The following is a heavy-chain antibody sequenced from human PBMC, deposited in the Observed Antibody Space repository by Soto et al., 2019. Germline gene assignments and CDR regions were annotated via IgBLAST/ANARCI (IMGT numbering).Heavy chain of an antibody. CDR2: INWNGNYI. D-gene: IGHD2-15*01. CDR1: AFTFGDFS. V-gene: IGHV3-9*01. J-gene: IGHJ4*02. CDR3: ARAPTGGTWPVYFDW. Sequence: VQLVESGGGLVQPGRSLRLSCTASAFTFGDFSRHWVRQVPGKGLEWVSGINWNGNYIGYADSVKGRFTVSRDNAKNSVYLQMNSLSPEDTALYFCARAPTGGTWPVYFDWWGRGTLVTVSS.